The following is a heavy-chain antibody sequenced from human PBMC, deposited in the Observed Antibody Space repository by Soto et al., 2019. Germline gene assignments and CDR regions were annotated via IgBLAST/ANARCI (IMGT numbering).Heavy chain of an antibody. CDR2: IKQDGSEK. V-gene: IGHV3-7*01. Sequence: GGSLRLSCAASGFTFSSYWMSWVRQAPGKGLEWVANIKQDGSEKYYVDSVKGRFTISRDNAKNSLYLQMNSLRAEDTAVYYFARDTYYDFWSGYPYYYYYMDVWGKGTTVTVSS. CDR3: ARDTYYDFWSGYPYYYYYMDV. CDR1: GFTFSSYW. J-gene: IGHJ6*03. D-gene: IGHD3-3*01.